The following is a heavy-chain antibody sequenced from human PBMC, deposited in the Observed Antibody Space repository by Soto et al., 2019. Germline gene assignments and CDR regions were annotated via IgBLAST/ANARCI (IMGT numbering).Heavy chain of an antibody. CDR1: GFTFSDYY. CDR3: ARSAVVAARSAFDT. Sequence: GGSLRLSCAASGFTFSDYYMSWIRQAPGKGLEWVSYISSSGSTIYYADYVKGRFTISRDNAKNSLYLQMNSLRAEDSAVYFCARSAVVAARSAFDTWGQGTMVTVSS. D-gene: IGHD2-15*01. CDR2: ISSSGSTI. V-gene: IGHV3-11*01. J-gene: IGHJ3*02.